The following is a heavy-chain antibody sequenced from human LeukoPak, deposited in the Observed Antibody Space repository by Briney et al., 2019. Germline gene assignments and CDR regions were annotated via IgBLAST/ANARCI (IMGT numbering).Heavy chain of an antibody. CDR1: GFTFSSYS. D-gene: IGHD2-15*01. J-gene: IGHJ6*02. CDR2: ISSSSSTI. V-gene: IGHV3-48*01. CDR3: AREKVVAPYGMDV. Sequence: GGSLRLSCAASGFTFSSYSMNWVRQAPGKGLEWVSYISSSSSTIYYADSVKGRFSISRDNSKNTLYLQMNSLRAEDTAVYYCAREKVVAPYGMDVWGQGTAVTVSS.